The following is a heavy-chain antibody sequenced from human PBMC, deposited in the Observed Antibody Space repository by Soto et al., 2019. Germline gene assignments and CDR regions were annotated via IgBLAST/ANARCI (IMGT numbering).Heavy chain of an antibody. Sequence: GSLRLSCAASGFTFSSYWMSWVRQAPGKGLEWVANIKQDGSEKYYVDSVKGRFTISRDNAKNSLYLQMNSLRAEDTAVYYCARAEYYDFWSGYPPIYYYYGMDVWGQGTTVTVSS. D-gene: IGHD3-3*01. CDR2: IKQDGSEK. V-gene: IGHV3-7*01. J-gene: IGHJ6*02. CDR3: ARAEYYDFWSGYPPIYYYYGMDV. CDR1: GFTFSSYW.